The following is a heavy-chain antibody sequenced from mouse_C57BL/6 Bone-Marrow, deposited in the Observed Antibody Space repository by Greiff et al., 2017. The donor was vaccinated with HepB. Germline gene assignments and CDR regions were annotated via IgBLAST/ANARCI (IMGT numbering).Heavy chain of an antibody. CDR2: ISYDGSN. V-gene: IGHV3-6*01. CDR1: GYSITSGYY. CDR3: ARDKGFGRIFFY. Sequence: DVQLQESGPGLVKPSQSLSLTCSVTGYSITSGYYWNWIRQFPGNKLEWMGYISYDGSNNYNPSLKNRISITRDTSKNQFFLKLNSVTTEDTATYYCARDKGFGRIFFYWGQGTLVTVSA. J-gene: IGHJ3*01. D-gene: IGHD4-1*01.